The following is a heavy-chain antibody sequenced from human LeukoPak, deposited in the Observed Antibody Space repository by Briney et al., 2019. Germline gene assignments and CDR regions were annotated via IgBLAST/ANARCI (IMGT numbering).Heavy chain of an antibody. Sequence: GGSLRLSCAASGFTFSNYEMNWVRQAPGKGLEGSSYISRSGETVYYADSVKGRFTSSRHNAQNALYLKITSLRAEDTATYYCAREGHDYDNTFDIWGPGTMVTVSS. V-gene: IGHV3-48*03. CDR3: AREGHDYDNTFDI. CDR2: ISRSGETV. CDR1: GFTFSNYE. D-gene: IGHD3-22*01. J-gene: IGHJ3*02.